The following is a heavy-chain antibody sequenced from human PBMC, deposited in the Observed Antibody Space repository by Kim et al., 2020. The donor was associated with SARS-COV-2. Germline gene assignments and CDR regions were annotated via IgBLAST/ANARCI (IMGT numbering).Heavy chain of an antibody. J-gene: IGHJ4*02. D-gene: IGHD6-6*01. CDR3: ASSVVARTNFDY. Sequence: NYNPSLKSRVTISVDKSKNQISLQLSSVTAADTAVYYCASSVVARTNFDYWGQGTLVTVSS. V-gene: IGHV4-4*02.